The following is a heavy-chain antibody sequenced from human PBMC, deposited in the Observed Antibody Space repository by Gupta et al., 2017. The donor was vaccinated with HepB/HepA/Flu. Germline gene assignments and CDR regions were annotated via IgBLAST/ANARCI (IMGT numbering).Heavy chain of an antibody. J-gene: IGHJ4*02. CDR3: TKDFDYAGGY. Sequence: VQPGGSLRLSCAASGFTFSGYWMHWVRQAPGEGPVWVSRIDGDGSMTGYTDSVKGRFTISRDNAKNTLYLQMNSLRAEDTAVYYCTKDFDYAGGYWGQGTLVTVSS. V-gene: IGHV3-74*01. CDR2: IDGDGSMT. CDR1: GFTFSGYW. D-gene: IGHD4-17*01.